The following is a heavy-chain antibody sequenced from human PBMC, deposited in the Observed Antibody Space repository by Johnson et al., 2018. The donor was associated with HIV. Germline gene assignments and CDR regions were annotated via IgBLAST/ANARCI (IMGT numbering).Heavy chain of an antibody. J-gene: IGHJ3*02. CDR1: GFTFSSYA. V-gene: IGHV3-NL1*01. CDR3: AKGLRPYGSGPSDAFDI. D-gene: IGHD3-10*01. Sequence: VQLVESGGGVVQPGRSLRLSCAASGFTFSSYAMHWVRQAPGKGLEWVSGITWNSGSIGYADSVKGRFTISRDNSKNTLYLQMNSLRAEDTAVYYCAKGLRPYGSGPSDAFDIWGQGTMVTVSS. CDR2: ITWNSGSI.